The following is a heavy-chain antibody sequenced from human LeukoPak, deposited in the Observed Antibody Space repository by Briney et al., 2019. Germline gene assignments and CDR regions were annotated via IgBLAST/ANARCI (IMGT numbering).Heavy chain of an antibody. CDR3: TTGFWYGGPRDY. CDR2: IKSKTDGGTT. Sequence: GGSLRLSCAASGFTFSNAWMTCVRQAPGKGLEWVGRIKSKTDGGTTDYAAPVKGRFTVSRDDSKNTLYLQMNSLKTEDTAVYYCTTGFWYGGPRDYWGQGTLVTVSS. CDR1: GFTFSNAW. D-gene: IGHD3-3*01. J-gene: IGHJ4*02. V-gene: IGHV3-15*01.